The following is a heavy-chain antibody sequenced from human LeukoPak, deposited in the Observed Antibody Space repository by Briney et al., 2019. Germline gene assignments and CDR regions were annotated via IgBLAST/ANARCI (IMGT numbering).Heavy chain of an antibody. D-gene: IGHD1-26*01. CDR2: ISLAGRT. Sequence: PSGTLSLTCGVSGGSITTTNYWSWVRQPPGGGLEWIGEISLAGRTRYNPSLKSRVNISIDASKNHLYLNLAPVTAADTAVYYCSRESGPFCPFGHWGQGTLVAVTS. CDR1: GGSITTTNY. CDR3: SRESGPFCPFGH. J-gene: IGHJ4*02. V-gene: IGHV4-4*02.